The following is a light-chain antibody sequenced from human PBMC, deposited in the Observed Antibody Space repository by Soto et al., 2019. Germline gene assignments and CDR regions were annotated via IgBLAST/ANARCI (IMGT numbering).Light chain of an antibody. CDR3: QAWDNGVV. CDR1: RLGGKY. J-gene: IGLJ2*01. CDR2: EDN. Sequence: SYELTQPPSVSVSPGQTASIPCSGDRLGGKYVCWYQQKPGQSPVLVLYEDNKRPSGIPERFSGSNSGNTATLTISGTQAMDEADYYCQAWDNGVVFGGGTKVTVL. V-gene: IGLV3-1*01.